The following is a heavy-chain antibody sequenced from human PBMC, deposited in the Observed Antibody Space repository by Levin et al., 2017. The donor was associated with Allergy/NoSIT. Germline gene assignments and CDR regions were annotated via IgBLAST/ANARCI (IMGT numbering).Heavy chain of an antibody. CDR1: GFSLSTSGMC. D-gene: IGHD5-12*01. V-gene: IGHV2-70*11. CDR2: IDWDDDK. Sequence: QTLSLTCTFSGFSLSTSGMCVSWIRQPPGKALEWLARIDWDDDKYYSTSLKTRLTISKDTSKNQVVLTMTNMDPVDTATYYCARTKVATTVGGFDYWGQGTLVTVSS. CDR3: ARTKVATTVGGFDY. J-gene: IGHJ4*02.